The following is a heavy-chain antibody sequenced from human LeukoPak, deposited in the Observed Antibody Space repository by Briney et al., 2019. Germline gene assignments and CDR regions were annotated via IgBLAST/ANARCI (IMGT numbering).Heavy chain of an antibody. CDR2: INHSGST. J-gene: IGHJ4*02. CDR3: ARCQESSGWSLYSFDY. V-gene: IGHV4-34*01. CDR1: GGSFSGYY. D-gene: IGHD6-19*01. Sequence: KPSETLSLTCAVYGGSFSGYYWSWIRQPPGKGLEWIGEINHSGSTNYNPSLKSRVTISVDTSKNQFSLKLSSVTAADTAVYYCARCQESSGWSLYSFDYWGQGTLVTVSS.